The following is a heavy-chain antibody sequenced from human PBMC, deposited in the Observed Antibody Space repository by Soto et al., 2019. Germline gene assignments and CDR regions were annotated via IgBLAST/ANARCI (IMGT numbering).Heavy chain of an antibody. Sequence: SXXLSCACSGFTFSSYAIHWVRQAHGKGLEWVALISYDGSDKDYADSVKGRFTISRDNSRNTLFLQMNSLRAEDTAVYYCARDYYKYYDSSGYYRSPAYWGQGTLVTVSS. J-gene: IGHJ4*02. CDR1: GFTFSSYA. V-gene: IGHV3-30-3*01. CDR3: ARDYYKYYDSSGYYRSPAY. CDR2: ISYDGSDK. D-gene: IGHD3-22*01.